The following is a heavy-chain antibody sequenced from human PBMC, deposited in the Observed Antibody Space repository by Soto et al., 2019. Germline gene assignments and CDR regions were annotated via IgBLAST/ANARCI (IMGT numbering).Heavy chain of an antibody. V-gene: IGHV4-34*01. J-gene: IGHJ5*02. CDR1: GGSFSGYY. CDR2: INHSGST. CDR3: ARGLNWFDP. Sequence: TETLSLTCAVYGGSFSGYYWSWIRQPPGKGLEWIGEINHSGSTNYNPSLKSRVTISVDTSKNQFSLKLSSVTAADTAVYYCARGLNWFDPWGQGTLVTVSS.